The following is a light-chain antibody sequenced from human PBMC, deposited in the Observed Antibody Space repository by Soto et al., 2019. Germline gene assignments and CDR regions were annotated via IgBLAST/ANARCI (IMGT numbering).Light chain of an antibody. Sequence: EILLTQSPATLSLSPGERATLSCWASQSVSSNLAWYQQKPGQAPRLLIYGASTRSTGIPARFSGSGSGTEFTLTISSLQAEDFEVYYCQQYTNWPITFGQGTRLEIK. CDR1: QSVSSN. CDR3: QQYTNWPIT. V-gene: IGKV3-15*01. J-gene: IGKJ5*01. CDR2: GAS.